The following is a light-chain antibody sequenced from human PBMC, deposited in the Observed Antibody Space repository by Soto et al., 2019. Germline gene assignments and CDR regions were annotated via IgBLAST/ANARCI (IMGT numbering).Light chain of an antibody. CDR2: GAS. CDR1: QSVSSN. V-gene: IGKV3-15*01. J-gene: IGKJ2*02. CDR3: QQYNWPPGT. Sequence: EIVMTQSPATLSVSPGERATLSCRASQSVSSNLAWYQQKPGQAPRLLIYGASTRATGIPARFSGSGSGTEFTLTISSLQSEDFAVYDCQQYNWPPGTFGQGTKLEIK.